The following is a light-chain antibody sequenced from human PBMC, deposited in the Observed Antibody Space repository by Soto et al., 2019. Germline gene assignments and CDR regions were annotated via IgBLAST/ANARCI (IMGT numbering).Light chain of an antibody. CDR1: QSVSSS. J-gene: IGKJ2*01. Sequence: EIVMTQSPATLSVSPGERPTLSCRASQSVSSSLAWYQQKPGQAPRLLIYGASTRASGVPARFSGSGSGTEFTLTISSLQSEEFAVYYCQQYYDWPQTFGQGTKLEIK. V-gene: IGKV3-15*01. CDR2: GAS. CDR3: QQYYDWPQT.